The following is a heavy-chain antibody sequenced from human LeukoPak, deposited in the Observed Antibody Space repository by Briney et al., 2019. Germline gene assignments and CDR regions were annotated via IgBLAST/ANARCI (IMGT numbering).Heavy chain of an antibody. V-gene: IGHV3-21*01. CDR1: AFTFNNYG. J-gene: IGHJ4*02. CDR3: ARVSGPVTGPSYC. CDR2: ISSSRGFI. Sequence: VGSLRLSCVASAFTFNNYGINWVRQAPGKGLEWVSSISSSRGFIYYADSVKGRFTISRDNAKNSVYLQMNSLRAEDTAVYYCARVSGPVTGPSYCWGQGTLVTVSS. D-gene: IGHD6-19*01.